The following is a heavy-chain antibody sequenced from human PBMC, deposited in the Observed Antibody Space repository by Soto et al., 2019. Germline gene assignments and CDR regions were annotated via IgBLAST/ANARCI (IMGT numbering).Heavy chain of an antibody. V-gene: IGHV1-3*01. CDR3: ARGDLQLLKKFDS. CDR2: INAGSGSA. CDR1: GYSFTNSA. D-gene: IGHD2-2*01. J-gene: IGHJ4*02. Sequence: GASGKVSCKASGYSFTNSAIHWLRQAPGQRLEWMGWINAGSGSAKYSQNFQDRVTLTRDTSATTAYMELSSLNSEDTAVYYCARGDLQLLKKFDSWGQGTLVTVSS.